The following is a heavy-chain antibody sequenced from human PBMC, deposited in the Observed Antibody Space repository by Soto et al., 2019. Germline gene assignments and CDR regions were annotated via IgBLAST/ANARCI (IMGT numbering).Heavy chain of an antibody. J-gene: IGHJ5*02. D-gene: IGHD3-9*01. CDR1: GGTFSNYA. V-gene: IGHV1-69*06. Sequence: QIHLVQSGAEVKKPGSSVKISCKASGGTFSNYAISWVRQAPGQGLEWMGGVTPIFDTTNYAQKFHGRLTITADTSPSTAYMELSGLRSDDTAIYFCARYPNSLNTWFDPWGHGTLVTVSS. CDR3: ARYPNSLNTWFDP. CDR2: VTPIFDTT.